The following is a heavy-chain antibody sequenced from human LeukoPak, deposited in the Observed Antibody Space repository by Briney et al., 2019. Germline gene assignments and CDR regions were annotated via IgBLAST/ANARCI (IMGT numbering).Heavy chain of an antibody. CDR1: GFIFSGYS. Sequence: GGSLRLSCAASGFIFSGYSMHWVRQAPGKGLEWLSYITVGSSIIYHADSVKGRFTISRDNAKNSLYLQMNSLRAEDTAVYYCARDGYYHFDYWGQGILVAVSS. CDR3: ARDGYYHFDY. V-gene: IGHV3-48*01. J-gene: IGHJ4*02. D-gene: IGHD3-22*01. CDR2: ITVGSSII.